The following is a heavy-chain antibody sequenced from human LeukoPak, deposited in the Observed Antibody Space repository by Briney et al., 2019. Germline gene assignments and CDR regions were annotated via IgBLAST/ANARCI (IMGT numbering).Heavy chain of an antibody. CDR2: IKSKTDGGTT. J-gene: IGHJ4*02. CDR3: AKHGGAGTFWGPDY. Sequence: GGSLRLSCAASGFTFSNAWMSWVRQAPGKGLEWVGRIKSKTDGGTTDYAAPVKGRFTISRDDSKNTLYLQMNSLRAADTAVYYCAKHGGAGTFWGPDYWGQGTLVTVSS. V-gene: IGHV3-15*01. D-gene: IGHD6-19*01. CDR1: GFTFSNAW.